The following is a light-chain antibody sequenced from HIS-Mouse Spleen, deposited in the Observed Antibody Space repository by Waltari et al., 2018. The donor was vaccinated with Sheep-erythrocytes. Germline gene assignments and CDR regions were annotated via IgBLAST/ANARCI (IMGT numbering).Light chain of an antibody. CDR2: EVS. V-gene: IGLV2-8*01. Sequence: QSALTQPPSASGSPGQSVTISCTGTSSDVGGYNVFSWYQQHPGKAPKLMIYEVSTRPSGVPDRFSGSKSGNTASLTVSGLQAEDEADYYCSSYAGSNNWVFGGGTKLTVL. J-gene: IGLJ3*02. CDR3: SSYAGSNNWV. CDR1: SSDVGGYNV.